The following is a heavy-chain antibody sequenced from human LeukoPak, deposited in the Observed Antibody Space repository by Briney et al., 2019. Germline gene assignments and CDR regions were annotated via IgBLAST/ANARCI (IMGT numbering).Heavy chain of an antibody. Sequence: GGSLRLSCAASGFTFSSYAMHWVRQAPGKGLEWVAVISYDGSNKYYADSVKGRFTISRDNSKNTLYLQMNSLRAEDTAVYYCAKDRGYGMDVWGQGTTVTVSS. CDR3: AKDRGYGMDV. CDR2: ISYDGSNK. V-gene: IGHV3-30*04. J-gene: IGHJ6*02. CDR1: GFTFSSYA.